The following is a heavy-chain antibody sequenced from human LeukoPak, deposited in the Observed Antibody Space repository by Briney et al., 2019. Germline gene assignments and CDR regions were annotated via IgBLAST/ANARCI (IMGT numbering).Heavy chain of an antibody. CDR2: IYYSGST. J-gene: IGHJ3*02. Sequence: PSETLSLTCTVSGGSISSYYWSWIRQPPGKGLEWIGNIYYSGSTNYNPSLKSRVTISVDTSKNQFSLKLSSVTAADTAVYYCASKISSGWYVPDAFDIWGQGTMVTVSS. CDR1: GGSISSYY. V-gene: IGHV4-59*01. CDR3: ASKISSGWYVPDAFDI. D-gene: IGHD6-19*01.